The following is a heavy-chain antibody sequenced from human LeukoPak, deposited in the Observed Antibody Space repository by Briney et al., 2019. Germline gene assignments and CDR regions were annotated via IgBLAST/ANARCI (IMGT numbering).Heavy chain of an antibody. CDR2: IKYDGSEI. J-gene: IGHJ4*02. CDR3: ARHIPIIYYFDN. CDR1: GFSFSSYW. V-gene: IGHV3-7*05. Sequence: GGSLRLSCAASGFSFSSYWMSWVRQAPGKGLEWVANIKYDGSEIYSVDSVEGRFTTSRDNARNSLYLQMNSLRAEDTAIYYCARHIPIIYYFDNWGQGTLVTVSS. D-gene: IGHD2-21*01.